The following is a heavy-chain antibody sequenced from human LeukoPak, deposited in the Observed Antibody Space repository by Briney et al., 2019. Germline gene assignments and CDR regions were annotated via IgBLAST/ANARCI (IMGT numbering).Heavy chain of an antibody. Sequence: SVKVSCKASGYTFTSYAISWVRQAPGQGLEWMGGIIPIFGTANYAQKFQGRVTITTDESTSTAYMELSSLRSEDTAVYYCARYGPIAAAVSGAFDIWGQGTMVTVSS. CDR3: ARYGPIAAAVSGAFDI. CDR2: IIPIFGTA. V-gene: IGHV1-69*05. CDR1: GYTFTSYA. J-gene: IGHJ3*02. D-gene: IGHD6-13*01.